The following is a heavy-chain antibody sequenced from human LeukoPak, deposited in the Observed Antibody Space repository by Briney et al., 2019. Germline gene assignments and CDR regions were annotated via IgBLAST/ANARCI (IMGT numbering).Heavy chain of an antibody. CDR1: GGSISSYY. CDR3: ASVGLLGPAAMNY. CDR2: IYTSGST. Sequence: SETLSLTCTVSGGSISSYYWSWIRQPAGKGLEWIGRIYTSGSTNYNPSLKSRVTMSVDTSENQFSLKLSSVTAADTAVYYCASVGLLGPAAMNYWGQGTLVTVSS. J-gene: IGHJ4*02. V-gene: IGHV4-4*07. D-gene: IGHD2-2*01.